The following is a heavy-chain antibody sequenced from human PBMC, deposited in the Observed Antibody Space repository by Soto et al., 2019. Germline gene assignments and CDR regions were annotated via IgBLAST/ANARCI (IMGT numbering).Heavy chain of an antibody. Sequence: ASVKVSCKVSGYTLTGLSMHWVRQAPGKGLEWMGGFDPEDGETIYAQKFQGRVTMTEDTSTDTAYMELSSLRSEDTAVYYCATVPLIRGAVAVVFDIWGQGTMV. CDR1: GYTLTGLS. CDR2: FDPEDGET. CDR3: ATVPLIRGAVAVVFDI. J-gene: IGHJ3*02. D-gene: IGHD6-19*01. V-gene: IGHV1-24*01.